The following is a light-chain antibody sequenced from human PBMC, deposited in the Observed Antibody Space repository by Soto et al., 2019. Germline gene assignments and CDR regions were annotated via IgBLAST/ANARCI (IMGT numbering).Light chain of an antibody. CDR1: QSISSTF. CDR2: GAS. Sequence: EIVLTQSPGTLPLSPGERATLSCRASQSISSTFLAWYQQKPGQAPRLLIYGASSRATDIPDRFSGSGSGTDFTLTISRLEPEDSAVYYCQQDGYSPRTFGQGTKVEIK. J-gene: IGKJ1*01. V-gene: IGKV3-20*01. CDR3: QQDGYSPRT.